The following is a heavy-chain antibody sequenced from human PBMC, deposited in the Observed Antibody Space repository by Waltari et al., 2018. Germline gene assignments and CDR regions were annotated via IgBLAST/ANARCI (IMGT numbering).Heavy chain of an antibody. CDR3: AGIRRGFWFFDL. J-gene: IGHJ2*01. D-gene: IGHD3-10*01. CDR1: GLTFAHYS. CDR2: VSGDSGYI. Sequence: EVQLVESGGGLVQPGGSLRLSCAASGLTFAHYSMNWVRQAPGNGLEWISYVSGDSGYIYYADSVRGRFTISRDNAQNSMYLQMNNLRADDTAVYYCAGIRRGFWFFDLWGRGTLVTVSS. V-gene: IGHV3-48*04.